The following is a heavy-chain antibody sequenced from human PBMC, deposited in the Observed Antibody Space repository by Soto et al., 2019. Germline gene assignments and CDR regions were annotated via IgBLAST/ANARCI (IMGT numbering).Heavy chain of an antibody. CDR2: IYWDDDK. D-gene: IGHD6-6*01. CDR1: GFSLSTSGVG. J-gene: IGHJ6*03. CDR3: AHRAAARPPPPLYHYYMDV. Sequence: QITLKESGPTLVKPTQTLTLTCTFSGFSLSTSGVGVGWIRQPPGKALEWLALIYWDDDKRYSPSLKSRLTITKDTCKNPVDLTKTNMDPVDTATYYCAHRAAARPPPPLYHYYMDVWGKGTTVTVSS. V-gene: IGHV2-5*02.